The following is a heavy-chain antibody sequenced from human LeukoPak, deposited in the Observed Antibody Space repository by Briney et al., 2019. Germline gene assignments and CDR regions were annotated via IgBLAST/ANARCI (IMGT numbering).Heavy chain of an antibody. CDR3: ARDRGYGDYLYNWFDP. CDR1: GYTFTSYD. CDR2: MNPNSGNT. J-gene: IGHJ5*02. D-gene: IGHD4-17*01. Sequence: ASVKVSCKASGYTFTSYDINWVRQATGQGLEWMGWMNPNSGNTGYAQKFQGRVTMTRDTSISTAYMELSRLRSDDTAVYYCARDRGYGDYLYNWFDPWGQGTLVTVSS. V-gene: IGHV1-8*02.